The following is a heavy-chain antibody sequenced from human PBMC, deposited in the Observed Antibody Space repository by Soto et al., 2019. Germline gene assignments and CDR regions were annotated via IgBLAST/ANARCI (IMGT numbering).Heavy chain of an antibody. J-gene: IGHJ4*02. D-gene: IGHD2-8*02. V-gene: IGHV3-23*01. Sequence: EVQLLESGGGLVQPGGSLRLSCAASGFAFHTHALSWVRQAPGKGLEWVSGISASGVTTYYADSVKGRFTISRDNSKNTVTLQMNSLRAEDPAFYYCAKDRTPPLSLSPSSQAIKNLLVGQCFDSWGQGTLVNVSS. CDR2: ISASGVTT. CDR3: AKDRTPPLSLSPSSQAIKNLLVGQCFDS. CDR1: GFAFHTHA.